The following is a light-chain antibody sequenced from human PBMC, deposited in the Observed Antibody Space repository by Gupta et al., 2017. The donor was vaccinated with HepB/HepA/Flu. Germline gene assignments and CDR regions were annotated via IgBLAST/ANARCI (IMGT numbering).Light chain of an antibody. CDR2: DVT. J-gene: IGLJ1*01. V-gene: IGLV2-8*01. Sequence: QSALTQPPSASGSPGQSVTISCTGTSSDVGGYNYVSWYQLHPGKAPKLMMYDVTNRPSGVPDRFSGYKAGNTASLTVSGLQAEDEADYYCSSYAGSNNVVFGTGTKLTVL. CDR3: SSYAGSNNVV. CDR1: SSDVGGYNY.